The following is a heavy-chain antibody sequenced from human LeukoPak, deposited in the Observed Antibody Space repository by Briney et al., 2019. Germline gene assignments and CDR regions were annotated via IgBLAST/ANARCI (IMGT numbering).Heavy chain of an antibody. D-gene: IGHD3-16*02. CDR3: AKDHYVWGSYRYIVDY. V-gene: IGHV3-30*02. Sequence: GGSLRLSFAPFGFTLSGYGMHWVRKAPGKGLEGVDFLRYDGSNKYYADSVKGRFTISRDNSKNTLYLQMNSLRAEDTAVYYCAKDHYVWGSYRYIVDYWGQGTLVTVSS. CDR1: GFTLSGYG. J-gene: IGHJ4*02. CDR2: LRYDGSNK.